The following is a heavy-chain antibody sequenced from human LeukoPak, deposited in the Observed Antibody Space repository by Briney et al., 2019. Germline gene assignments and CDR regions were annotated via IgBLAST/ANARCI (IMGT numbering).Heavy chain of an antibody. CDR1: GFTFSSYG. D-gene: IGHD5-24*01. Sequence: PGGSLRLSCAASGFTFSSYGMHWVRQAPGKGLEWVAVIWYDGSNKYYADSVKGRFTISRDNSKNTLYLQMNSLRAEDTAVYYCAKRAMRDFDAFAIWGQGTMVTVSS. CDR2: IWYDGSNK. V-gene: IGHV3-33*06. CDR3: AKRAMRDFDAFAI. J-gene: IGHJ3*02.